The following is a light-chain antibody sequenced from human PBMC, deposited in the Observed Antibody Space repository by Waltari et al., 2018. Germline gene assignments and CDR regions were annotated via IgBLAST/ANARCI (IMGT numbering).Light chain of an antibody. V-gene: IGKV3-20*01. CDR1: QSVGRS. CDR2: DAS. J-gene: IGKJ1*01. CDR3: QKYVSLPAT. Sequence: ELVLTQSPGTLSLSPGATATLSCRASQSVGRSLAWYQQKPGQAPRLVIYDASSRATGIPDRFSGSGSGTDFSLTIRRLEPEDFAVYYCQKYVSLPATFGQGTKVEIK.